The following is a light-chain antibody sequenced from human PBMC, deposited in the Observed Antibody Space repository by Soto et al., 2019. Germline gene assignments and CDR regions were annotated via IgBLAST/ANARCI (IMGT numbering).Light chain of an antibody. J-gene: IGKJ4*01. CDR2: DAS. Sequence: EIVMTQSPATLSVSPGERATLSCRASESVSSLAWYQQKPGQGPRLLIYDASSRATGIPARVSGSGSGTEFTLTISRLQSEDFAVYYCQQYNKWPLTFGGGTKVEIK. CDR1: ESVSS. CDR3: QQYNKWPLT. V-gene: IGKV3-15*01.